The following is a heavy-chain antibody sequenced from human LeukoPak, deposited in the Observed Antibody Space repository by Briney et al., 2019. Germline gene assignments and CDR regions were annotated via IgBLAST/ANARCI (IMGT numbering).Heavy chain of an antibody. V-gene: IGHV1-46*01. CDR1: GYTFTSYY. J-gene: IGHJ3*02. Sequence: ASVKVSCKASGYTFTSYYMHWVRQAPGQGLEWMGIINPSGGSTSYAQKFQGRVTMTRDTSTSTVYMELNSLRSEDTAVYYCARDQYYYDSSGYPTLDAFDIWGQGTMVTVSS. CDR3: ARDQYYYDSSGYPTLDAFDI. CDR2: INPSGGST. D-gene: IGHD3-22*01.